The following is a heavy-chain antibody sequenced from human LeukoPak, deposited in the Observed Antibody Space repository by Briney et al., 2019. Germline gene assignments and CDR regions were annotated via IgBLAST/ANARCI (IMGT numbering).Heavy chain of an antibody. V-gene: IGHV4-39*01. D-gene: IGHD5-12*01. Sequence: SETVSLTCTVSGGSISSSSYYWGWIRQPPGKGLEWIGSIYYSGSTYYNPSLKGRVTISVDTSKNQFSLKLSSVTAADTAVYYCGGAPGYGGYAYYWVQGTLVTVSS. J-gene: IGHJ4*02. CDR2: IYYSGST. CDR1: GGSISSSSYY. CDR3: GGAPGYGGYAYY.